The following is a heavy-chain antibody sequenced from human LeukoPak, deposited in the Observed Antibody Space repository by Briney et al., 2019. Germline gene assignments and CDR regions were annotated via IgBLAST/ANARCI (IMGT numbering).Heavy chain of an antibody. CDR3: AIRYGSGEKYYYYYYMDV. CDR2: MNPNSGNT. CDR1: GYTFTSYD. V-gene: IGHV1-8*01. Sequence: ATVKVSCKASGYTFTSYDINWVRQATGQGLEWMGWMNPNSGNTGYAQKFQGRVTMTRNTSISTAYMELSSLRSEDTAVYYCAIRYGSGEKYYYYYYMDVWGKGTTVTVSS. J-gene: IGHJ6*03. D-gene: IGHD3-10*01.